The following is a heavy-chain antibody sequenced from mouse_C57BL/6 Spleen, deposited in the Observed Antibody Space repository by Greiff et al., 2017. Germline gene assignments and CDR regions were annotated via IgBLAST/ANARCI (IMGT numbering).Heavy chain of an antibody. J-gene: IGHJ1*03. CDR1: GYTFTDYY. D-gene: IGHD2-5*01. V-gene: IGHV1-19*01. CDR3: ARRGAYYSNPGYFDV. CDR2: INPYNGGT. Sequence: EVQLQQSGPVLVKPGASVKMSCKASGYTFTDYYMNWVKQSHGKSLEWIGVINPYNGGTSYNQKFKGKATLTVDKSSSTAYMELNSLTSEDSAVYYCARRGAYYSNPGYFDVWGTGTTVTVSS.